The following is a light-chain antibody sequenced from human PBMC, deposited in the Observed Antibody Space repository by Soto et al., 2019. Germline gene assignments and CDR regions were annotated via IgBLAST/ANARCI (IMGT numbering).Light chain of an antibody. J-gene: IGKJ1*01. V-gene: IGKV3-20*01. CDR3: QQYNSYSEA. Sequence: IVFTQSPVTLSLSPGERATLSCRASQSVSNNYLAWYQQKPGQAPRLLIYGASNRATGIPDRFSGSGSGTEFTLTISSLQPDDFATYYCQQYNSYSEAFGQGTKVDIK. CDR1: QSVSNNY. CDR2: GAS.